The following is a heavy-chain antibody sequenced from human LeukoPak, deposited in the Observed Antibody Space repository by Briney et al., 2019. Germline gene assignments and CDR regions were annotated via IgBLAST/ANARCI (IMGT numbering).Heavy chain of an antibody. CDR2: ISGSGDIT. J-gene: IGHJ4*02. Sequence: GGSLRLSCADSGFTFGSYAMSWVRQAPGKGLEWVSGISGSGDITYYADSVKGRFTISRDNSKNTLYLQMNSLRAEDTAVYYCAKVTHYDSSDYDWAPQDYWGQGTLVTVSS. CDR1: GFTFGSYA. CDR3: AKVTHYDSSDYDWAPQDY. V-gene: IGHV3-23*01. D-gene: IGHD3-22*01.